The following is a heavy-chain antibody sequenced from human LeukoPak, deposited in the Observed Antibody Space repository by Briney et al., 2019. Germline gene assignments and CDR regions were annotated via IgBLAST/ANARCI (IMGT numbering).Heavy chain of an antibody. J-gene: IGHJ6*03. CDR2: IYTSGST. Sequence: PSQTLSLTCTVSGGSISSGSYYWSWIRQPAGKGLGWIGRIYTSGSTNYNPSLKSRVTISVDTSKNQFSLKLSSVTAADTAVYYCARDRAGYNWGYYYYMDVWGKGTTVTVSS. V-gene: IGHV4-61*02. CDR3: ARDRAGYNWGYYYYMDV. CDR1: GGSISSGSYY. D-gene: IGHD5-24*01.